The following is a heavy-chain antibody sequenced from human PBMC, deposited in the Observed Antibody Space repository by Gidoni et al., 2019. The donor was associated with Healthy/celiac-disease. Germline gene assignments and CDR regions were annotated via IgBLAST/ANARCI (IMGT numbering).Heavy chain of an antibody. D-gene: IGHD2-2*01. V-gene: IGHV3-7*04. Sequence: EVQLVESGGGLVQPGGSLRLSCAASGFTFSSYWMSWVRQAPGKGMEWVANIKQDGSEKYYVDSVKGRFTISRDNAKNSLYLQMNSLRAEDTAVYYCARGTSRLAFDIWGQGTMVTVSS. CDR1: GFTFSSYW. J-gene: IGHJ3*02. CDR2: IKQDGSEK. CDR3: ARGTSRLAFDI.